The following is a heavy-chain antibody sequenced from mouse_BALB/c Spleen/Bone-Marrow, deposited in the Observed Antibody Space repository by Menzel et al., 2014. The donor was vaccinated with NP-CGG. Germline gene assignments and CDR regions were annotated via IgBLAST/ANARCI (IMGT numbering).Heavy chain of an antibody. D-gene: IGHD2-4*01. V-gene: IGHV1S81*02. CDR1: GYTFTSYY. CDR3: TRSTMITYFDY. J-gene: IGHJ2*01. CDR2: INPSNGGT. Sequence: VQRVESGAELVKPGASVKLSCKASGYTFTSYYMYWVKQRPGQGLEWIGEINPSNGGTNFNEKFKSKATLTVDKSSSTAYMQLSSLTPEDSAVYYCTRSTMITYFDYWGQGTTLTVSS.